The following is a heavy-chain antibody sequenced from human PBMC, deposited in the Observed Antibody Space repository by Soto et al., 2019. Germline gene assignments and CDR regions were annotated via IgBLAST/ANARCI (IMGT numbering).Heavy chain of an antibody. CDR1: GCTISSYA. Sequence: GASVKVSCKASGCTISSYAISWVRQAPGQGLEWMGGIIPIFGTANYAQKFQGRVTITADESTSTAYMELSSLRSEDTAVYYCATGGLPDASGYWGQGTLVTVSS. J-gene: IGHJ4*02. CDR2: IIPIFGTA. D-gene: IGHD5-12*01. CDR3: ATGGLPDASGY. V-gene: IGHV1-69*13.